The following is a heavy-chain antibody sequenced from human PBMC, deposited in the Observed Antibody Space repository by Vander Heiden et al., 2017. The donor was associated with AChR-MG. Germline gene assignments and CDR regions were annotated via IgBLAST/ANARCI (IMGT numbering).Heavy chain of an antibody. CDR2: MCWNSGSS. J-gene: IGHJ6*03. CDR1: ACTCDEYA. D-gene: IGHD3-9*01. CDR3: GKDIRRYFDCLSVMDV. Sequence: EVQPLESGGGVVQPGRYLRLSFAPSACTCDEYAMHWVWQRPGTGLEWVSVMCWNSGSSGYSDPVKGRFTTSRDNAKNSLYLQMNSLGAEDTALYYCGKDIRRYFDCLSVMDVWGKGTTVTVSS. V-gene: IGHV3-9*01.